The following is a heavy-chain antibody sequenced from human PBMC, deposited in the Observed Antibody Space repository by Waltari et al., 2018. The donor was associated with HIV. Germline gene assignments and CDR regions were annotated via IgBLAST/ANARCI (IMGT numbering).Heavy chain of an antibody. V-gene: IGHV1-24*01. CDR3: ATNEYGPDYYYGMDV. Sequence: QVHLVQSGTEVKKPGASVKVSCKISGYPLTDLSIHWVRQAPGKELEWVGRFGPENGEALYAQKLQGRVTMTEDTSTDTAYMELSSLRSEDTAVYYCATNEYGPDYYYGMDVWGQGTTVTVSS. CDR2: FGPENGEA. D-gene: IGHD1-1*01. CDR1: GYPLTDLS. J-gene: IGHJ6*02.